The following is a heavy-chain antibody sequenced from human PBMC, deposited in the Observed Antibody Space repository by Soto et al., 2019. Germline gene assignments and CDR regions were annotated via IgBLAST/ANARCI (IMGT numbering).Heavy chain of an antibody. V-gene: IGHV4-39*07. CDR1: GGSISSGDYY. Sequence: SETLSLTCTVSGGSISSGDYYWSWIRQPPGKGLEWIGEIYHSGSTNYNPSLKSRVTISVDKSKNQFSLKLSSVTAADTAVYYCARTITMVRGVMNGMDVWGQGTKVTVSS. CDR2: IYHSGST. J-gene: IGHJ6*02. D-gene: IGHD3-10*01. CDR3: ARTITMVRGVMNGMDV.